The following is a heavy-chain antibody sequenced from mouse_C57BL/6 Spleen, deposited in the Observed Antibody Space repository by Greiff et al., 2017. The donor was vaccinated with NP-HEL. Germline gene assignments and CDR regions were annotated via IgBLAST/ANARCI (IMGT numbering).Heavy chain of an antibody. CDR3: SRRNDGYYGGIFAY. J-gene: IGHJ3*01. CDR2: FHPYTDDT. V-gene: IGHV1-47*01. D-gene: IGHD2-3*01. Sequence: VQLQQSGAELVKPGASVKMSCKASGYTFTTYPIEWLKQNPGKSLEWIGNFHPYTDDTKYNEKFKGKATLTVEKSSSTVYLELSRLTSADSAVYYWSRRNDGYYGGIFAYWGQGTLVTVSA. CDR1: GYTFTTYP.